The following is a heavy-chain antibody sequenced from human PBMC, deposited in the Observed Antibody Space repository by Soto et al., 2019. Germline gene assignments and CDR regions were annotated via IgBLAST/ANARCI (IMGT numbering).Heavy chain of an antibody. Sequence: QVQLVQSGAEVKKPGSSVKVSCKASGGTFSSYTISWVRQAPGQGLEWMGRILPILGIANYAQKFQGRVTITADKSTSTAYMELSSPRSEDTAVYYCARGGLGQQLNPAEYFQHWGQGTLVTVSS. J-gene: IGHJ1*01. D-gene: IGHD6-13*01. V-gene: IGHV1-69*02. CDR3: ARGGLGQQLNPAEYFQH. CDR1: GGTFSSYT. CDR2: ILPILGIA.